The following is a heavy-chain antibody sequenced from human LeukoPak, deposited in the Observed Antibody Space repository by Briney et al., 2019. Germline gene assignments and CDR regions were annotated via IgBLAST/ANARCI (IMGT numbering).Heavy chain of an antibody. CDR3: ARNIVVVPEVDYYYYYMDV. CDR1: GGTFSRYA. D-gene: IGHD2-2*01. CDR2: IIPIFGTA. J-gene: IGHJ6*03. V-gene: IGHV1-69*13. Sequence: SVKVSFKASGGTFSRYAISWVRQAPGQGLEWMGGIIPIFGTANFAQKFQGRVTITADESTSTAYMELSSLRSEDTAVYYCARNIVVVPEVDYYYYYMDVWGKGTTVTVSS.